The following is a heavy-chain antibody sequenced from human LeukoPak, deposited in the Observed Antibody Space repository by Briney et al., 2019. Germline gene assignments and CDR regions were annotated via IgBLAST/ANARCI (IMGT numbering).Heavy chain of an antibody. J-gene: IGHJ4*02. D-gene: IGHD3-22*01. CDR1: GGSISSGSYY. V-gene: IGHV4-61*02. CDR3: AREPGDYYDSSGYYDY. Sequence: SETLSLTCTVSGGSISSGSYYWSWIRQPAGKGLEWIGRIYTSGSTNYNPSLKSRVTISVDTSKNQFFLKLSSVTAADTAVYYCAREPGDYYDSSGYYDYWGQGTLVTVSS. CDR2: IYTSGST.